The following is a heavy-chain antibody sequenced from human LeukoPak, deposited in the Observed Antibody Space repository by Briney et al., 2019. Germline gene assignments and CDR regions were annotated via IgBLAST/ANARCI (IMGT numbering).Heavy chain of an antibody. CDR2: ISAYNGNT. J-gene: IGHJ6*02. D-gene: IGHD2-15*01. CDR1: GYTFTSYG. Sequence: GASVKVSCKASGYTFTSYGISWVRQAPGQGLEWMGWISAYNGNTNYAQKLQGRVTMTTDTSTSTAYMELRGLRSDDTAVYYCARDLLGYCSGGSCPKMDVWGQGTTVTVSS. CDR3: ARDLLGYCSGGSCPKMDV. V-gene: IGHV1-18*01.